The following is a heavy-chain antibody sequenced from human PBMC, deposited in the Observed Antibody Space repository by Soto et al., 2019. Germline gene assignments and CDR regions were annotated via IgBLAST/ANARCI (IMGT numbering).Heavy chain of an antibody. J-gene: IGHJ4*02. CDR2: IIPIFGTA. CDR3: ARAHSVQWELPVDY. D-gene: IGHD1-26*01. CDR1: GGTFSSYA. V-gene: IGHV1-69*06. Sequence: QVQLVQSGAEVMKPGSSVKVSCKASGGTFSSYAISWVRQAPGQGLEWMGGIIPIFGTANYAQKFQGRVTITADKSTSTAYMELSSLRSEDTAVYYCARAHSVQWELPVDYWGQGTLVTVSS.